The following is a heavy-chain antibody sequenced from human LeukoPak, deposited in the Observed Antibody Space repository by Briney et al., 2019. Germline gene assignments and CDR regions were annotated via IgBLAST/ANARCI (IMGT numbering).Heavy chain of an antibody. D-gene: IGHD3-16*01. Sequence: SVKVSCKASGGTFSSYAISWVRQAPGQGLEWMGGIIPIFGTANYAQKFQGRVTMTRDTSTSTVYMELSSLRSEDTAVYFCARELGSGGYFDYWGQGTLVTVSS. CDR2: IIPIFGTA. CDR3: ARELGSGGYFDY. J-gene: IGHJ4*02. V-gene: IGHV1-69*05. CDR1: GGTFSSYA.